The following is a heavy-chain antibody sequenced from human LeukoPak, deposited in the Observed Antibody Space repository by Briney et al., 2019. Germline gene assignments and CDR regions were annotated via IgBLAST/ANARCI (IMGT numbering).Heavy chain of an antibody. CDR3: TKDRTGRGWDDPSPNWFDP. J-gene: IGHJ5*02. D-gene: IGHD3-10*01. Sequence: GGPLRLYCAASGFTFSSYAMHWVRQAPGMGPGCVAVISYDGSNKYYADSVKGRFTISRDNSKNTLYLQMTSLTAEDTTVYYCTKDRTGRGWDDPSPNWFDPGGQGTLVTVSS. CDR1: GFTFSSYA. V-gene: IGHV3-30*14. CDR2: ISYDGSNK.